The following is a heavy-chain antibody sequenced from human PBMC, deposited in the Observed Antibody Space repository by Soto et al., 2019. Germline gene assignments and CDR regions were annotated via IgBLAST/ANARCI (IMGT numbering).Heavy chain of an antibody. CDR2: ILYDGSNR. Sequence: QVQLVESGGGVVQPGRSLRLSCAASGFTFSDYDIHWVRQAPGKGLEWVAVILYDGSNRNYADSVKGRFTVSRDNSRNTVYLQMNSLRPDDTAMYYCAQGRCIGTSCRVSYGMAVWGQGPPVTVSS. V-gene: IGHV3-30*18. CDR3: AQGRCIGTSCRVSYGMAV. J-gene: IGHJ6*02. D-gene: IGHD2-2*01. CDR1: GFTFSDYD.